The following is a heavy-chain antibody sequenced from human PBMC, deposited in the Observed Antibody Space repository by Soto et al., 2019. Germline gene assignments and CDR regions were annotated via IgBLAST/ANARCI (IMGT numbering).Heavy chain of an antibody. CDR1: GGSINAYF. D-gene: IGHD6-19*01. V-gene: IGHV4-59*01. CDR2: IYYSGST. CDR3: ARGVDRQWADY. Sequence: ETLSLTCTVSGGSINAYFWTGIRQPPGKGLEWIGYIYYSGSTNYNPSLKSRVSISLHTSKNQFSLKLTSVTSADTAVYYCARGVDRQWADYWGQGTPVTVSS. J-gene: IGHJ4*02.